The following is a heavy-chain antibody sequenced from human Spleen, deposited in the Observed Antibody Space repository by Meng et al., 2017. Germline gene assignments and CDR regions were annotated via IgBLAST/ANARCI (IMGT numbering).Heavy chain of an antibody. D-gene: IGHD3-22*01. J-gene: IGHJ5*02. CDR1: GGPISSADYY. V-gene: IGHV4-30-4*01. CDR2: IYDSVNT. Sequence: QVQLQESGPGLLKPSQTLSLTCTVSGGPISSADYYWTWIRQPPGKGLEWVGYIYDSVNTHYNPSLKSRVAMSVDTSKNQFSLKLDSVTAADTAVYYCARQIGPWGQGTLVTVSS. CDR3: ARQIGP.